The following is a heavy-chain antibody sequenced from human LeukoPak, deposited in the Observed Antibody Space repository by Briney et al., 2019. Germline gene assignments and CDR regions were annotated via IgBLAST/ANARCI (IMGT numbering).Heavy chain of an antibody. J-gene: IGHJ4*02. Sequence: GGSLRLSCTASGFTFGDYAMSWVRQAPGKGLEWVGFIRSKAYGGTTEYAASVKGRFTISRDDSKNIAYLQMNGLKTEDTAVYYCTSVDYYDSSGEYYFDYWGQGTLVTVSS. V-gene: IGHV3-49*04. D-gene: IGHD3-22*01. CDR3: TSVDYYDSSGEYYFDY. CDR1: GFTFGDYA. CDR2: IRSKAYGGTT.